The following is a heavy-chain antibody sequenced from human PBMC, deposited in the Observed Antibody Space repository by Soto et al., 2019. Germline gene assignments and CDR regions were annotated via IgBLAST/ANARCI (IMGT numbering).Heavy chain of an antibody. V-gene: IGHV1-8*01. CDR2: MSPNSGNA. Sequence: QVQLVQSGAEVKKPGASVKVSCKASGYTFTSYDINWVRQATGQVLEWMGWMSPNSGNAGYAQKFQGRATMTRDTSKSTAYMELSSLRSEDTAVYYCARQWELSVYYYGMDVWGQGTTVTVSS. J-gene: IGHJ6*02. CDR3: ARQWELSVYYYGMDV. CDR1: GYTFTSYD. D-gene: IGHD1-26*01.